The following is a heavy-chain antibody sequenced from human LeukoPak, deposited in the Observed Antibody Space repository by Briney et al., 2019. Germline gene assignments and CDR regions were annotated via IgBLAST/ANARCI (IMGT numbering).Heavy chain of an antibody. J-gene: IGHJ4*02. D-gene: IGHD6-19*01. Sequence: GSSVKVSCRASGGTFSSYTISWVRQAPGQGLEWMGRIIPILGIANYAQKFQGRVTITADKSTSTAYMELSSLRSEDTAVYYCARGPRRIAVAGTFDYWGQGTLVTVSS. V-gene: IGHV1-69*02. CDR3: ARGPRRIAVAGTFDY. CDR2: IIPILGIA. CDR1: GGTFSSYT.